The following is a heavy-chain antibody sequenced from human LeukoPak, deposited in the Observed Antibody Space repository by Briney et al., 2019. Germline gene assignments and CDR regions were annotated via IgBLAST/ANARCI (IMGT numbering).Heavy chain of an antibody. Sequence: SETLSLTCTVSGGSISSSSYYWGWIRQPPGKGLEWIGSIYYSGSTYYNPSLKSRVTISVDTSKNQFSLKLSSVTAADTAVYYCARCSGWGPDIDYWGQGTPVTVSS. V-gene: IGHV4-39*07. CDR3: ARCSGWGPDIDY. CDR1: GGSISSSSYY. CDR2: IYYSGST. J-gene: IGHJ4*02. D-gene: IGHD6-19*01.